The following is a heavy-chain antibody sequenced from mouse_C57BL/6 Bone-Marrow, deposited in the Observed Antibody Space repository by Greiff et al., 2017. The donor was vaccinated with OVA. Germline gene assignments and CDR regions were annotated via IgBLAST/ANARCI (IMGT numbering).Heavy chain of an antibody. J-gene: IGHJ3*01. D-gene: IGHD2-4*01. CDR2: ISSGSSTI. V-gene: IGHV5-17*01. CDR1: GFTFSDYG. CDR3: ARGYDYDGAY. Sequence: EVKLMESGGGLVKPGGSLKLSCAASGFTFSDYGMHWVRQAPEKGLEWVAYISSGSSTIYYADTVKGRFTISRDNAKNTLFLQMTSLRSEDTAMYYCARGYDYDGAYWGQGTLVTVSA.